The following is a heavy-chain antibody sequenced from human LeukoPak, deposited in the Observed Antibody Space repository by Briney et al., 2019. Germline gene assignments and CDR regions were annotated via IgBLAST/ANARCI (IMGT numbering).Heavy chain of an antibody. CDR3: AKDLIVATQEFDY. J-gene: IGHJ4*02. V-gene: IGHV3-23*01. CDR2: ISGSGGST. D-gene: IGHD5-12*01. CDR1: GFTFSSYA. Sequence: GGSLRLSCAASGFTFSSYAMSWVRQAPGTGLEWVSAISGSGGSTYYADSVKGRFTISRDNSKNTLYLQMNSLRAEDTAVYYCAKDLIVATQEFDYWGQGTLVTVSS.